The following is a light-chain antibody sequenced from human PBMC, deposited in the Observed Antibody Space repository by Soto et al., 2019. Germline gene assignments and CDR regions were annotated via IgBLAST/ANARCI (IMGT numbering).Light chain of an antibody. J-gene: IGKJ1*01. CDR1: QDINRW. CDR3: QQADSYPAT. V-gene: IGKV1D-12*01. CDR2: AAS. Sequence: DIQMTQSPSSVSASVGDRITVTCRASQDINRWLAWYQQKPGKAPKLLIYAASSLQGGVPSRFGGSGSGTDFTLTVSNLQPEDFATYYCQQADSYPATFGQGTKVEIK.